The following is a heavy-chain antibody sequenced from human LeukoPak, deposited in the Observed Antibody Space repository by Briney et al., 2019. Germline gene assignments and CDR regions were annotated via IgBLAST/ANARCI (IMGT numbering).Heavy chain of an antibody. CDR3: TRGSIAYYYMDV. J-gene: IGHJ6*03. V-gene: IGHV4-59*01. D-gene: IGHD3-22*01. CDR1: GGSISSYY. Sequence: SETLSLTCTVSGGSISSYYWSWIRQPPGKGLEWIGNIYYSGSTNYNPSLKSRVTISVDTSKNQFSLKLSSVTAADTAVYYCTRGSIAYYYMDVWGKGTTVTIS. CDR2: IYYSGST.